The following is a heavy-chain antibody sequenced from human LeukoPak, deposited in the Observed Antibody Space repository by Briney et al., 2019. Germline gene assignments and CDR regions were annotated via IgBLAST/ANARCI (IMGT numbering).Heavy chain of an antibody. CDR3: ARDKSQQWLDDFDY. J-gene: IGHJ4*02. D-gene: IGHD6-19*01. V-gene: IGHV3-30-3*01. CDR1: GFTFSSYA. CDR2: KSYDGSNK. Sequence: GGSLRLSCAASGFTFSSYAMHWVRQAPGKGLEWVAVKSYDGSNKYYADSVKGRFTISRDNSKNTLYLQMNSLRAEDTAVYYCARDKSQQWLDDFDYWGQGTLVTVSS.